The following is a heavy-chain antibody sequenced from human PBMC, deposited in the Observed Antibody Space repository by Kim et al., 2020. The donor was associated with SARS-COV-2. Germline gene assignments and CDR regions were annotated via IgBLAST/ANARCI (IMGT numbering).Heavy chain of an antibody. Sequence: SLKSRVTISVDTSKNQFSLKRSSVTAADTAVYYCARGGNYDFWSGYHFDYWGQGTLVTVSS. D-gene: IGHD3-3*01. V-gene: IGHV4-4*09. CDR3: ARGGNYDFWSGYHFDY. J-gene: IGHJ4*02.